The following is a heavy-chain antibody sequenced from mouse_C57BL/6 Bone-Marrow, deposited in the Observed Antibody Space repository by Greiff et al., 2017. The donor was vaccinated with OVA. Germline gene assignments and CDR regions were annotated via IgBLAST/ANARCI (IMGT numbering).Heavy chain of an antibody. V-gene: IGHV1-4*01. CDR1: GFNIKDDY. Sequence: LEESGAELVRPGASVKLSCTASGFNIKDDYMHWVKQRPGQGLEWIGYINPSSGYTKYNQKFKDKATLTADKSSSTAYMQLSSLTSEDSAVYYCARRGVTVVAPYAMDYWGQGTSVTVSS. CDR3: ARRGVTVVAPYAMDY. CDR2: INPSSGYT. J-gene: IGHJ4*01. D-gene: IGHD1-1*01.